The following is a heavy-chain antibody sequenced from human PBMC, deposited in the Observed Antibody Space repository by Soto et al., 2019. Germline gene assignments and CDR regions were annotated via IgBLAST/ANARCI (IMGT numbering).Heavy chain of an antibody. CDR1: GYTFTSYY. CDR2: INPSGGST. J-gene: IGHJ5*02. Sequence: QVQLVQSGAEVKKPGASVKVSCKASGYTFTSYYMHWVRQAPGQGLEWMGIINPSGGSTSYAQKFQGRVTMTRDTSTSTVYMERSSLRSEDTAVYYCARDQTDIVATMENWFDPWGQGTLVTVSS. CDR3: ARDQTDIVATMENWFDP. V-gene: IGHV1-46*01. D-gene: IGHD5-12*01.